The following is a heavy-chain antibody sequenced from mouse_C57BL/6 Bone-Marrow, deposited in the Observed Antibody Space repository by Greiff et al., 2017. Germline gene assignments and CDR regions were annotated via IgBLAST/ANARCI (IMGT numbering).Heavy chain of an antibody. J-gene: IGHJ4*01. V-gene: IGHV2-5*01. CDR1: GFSLTSYG. Sequence: VQLQQSGPGLVQPSQSLSITCTVSGFSLTSYGVHWVRQSPGKGLEWLGVIWRGGSTDYNAAFMSRLSITKDNSKSQVFFKMNSLQADDTAIYYCDKNYYGSRNAMDYWGQGTSVTVSS. CDR3: DKNYYGSRNAMDY. D-gene: IGHD1-1*01. CDR2: IWRGGST.